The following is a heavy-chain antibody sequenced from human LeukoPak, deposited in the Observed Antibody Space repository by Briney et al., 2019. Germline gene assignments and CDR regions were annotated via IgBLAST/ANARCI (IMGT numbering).Heavy chain of an antibody. D-gene: IGHD6-19*01. CDR2: ISAYNGNT. Sequence: GASVTVSCKASGYIFTSYGISWVRQAAGQGLEWMGWISAYNGNTNYAQKLQGRVTTTTDTSTSTAYLELRSLRSDDTAVYYCARDLGIAVAGTVVDYWGQRTLVTVSS. CDR3: ARDLGIAVAGTVVDY. V-gene: IGHV1-18*01. CDR1: GYIFTSYG. J-gene: IGHJ4*02.